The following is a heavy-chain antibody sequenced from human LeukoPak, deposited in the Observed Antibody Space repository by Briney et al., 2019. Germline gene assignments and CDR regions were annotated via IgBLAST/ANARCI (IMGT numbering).Heavy chain of an antibody. V-gene: IGHV4-39*01. Sequence: SETLSLTCTVSGGSISSSSYYWGWIRQPPGKGLEWIGSIYYSGSTYYNPSLKSRVTISVDTSKNQFSLKLSSVTAADTAAYYCASYPTTVTTGYFDYWGQGTLVTVSS. D-gene: IGHD4-17*01. J-gene: IGHJ4*02. CDR1: GGSISSSSYY. CDR3: ASYPTTVTTGYFDY. CDR2: IYYSGST.